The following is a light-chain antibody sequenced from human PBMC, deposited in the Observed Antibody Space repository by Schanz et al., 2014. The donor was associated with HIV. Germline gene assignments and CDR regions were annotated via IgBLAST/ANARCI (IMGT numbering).Light chain of an antibody. CDR1: QSINPW. J-gene: IGKJ3*01. CDR3: LQDYNYPFT. V-gene: IGKV1-5*03. CDR2: QVS. Sequence: DTQMTQSPSTVSASVGDRVTITCRASQSINPWLAWYQQKPGKAPNLLIYQVSTLESGVPSRFSGSGSGTDFTLTISSLQPEDFGTYYCLQDYNYPFTFGPGTKVDIK.